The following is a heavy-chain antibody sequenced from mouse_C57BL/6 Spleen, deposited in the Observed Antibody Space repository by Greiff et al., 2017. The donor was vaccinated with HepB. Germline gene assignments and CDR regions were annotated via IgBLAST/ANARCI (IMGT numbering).Heavy chain of an antibody. D-gene: IGHD3-1*01. CDR2: IHPNSGST. CDR3: ASGHYYAMDY. J-gene: IGHJ4*01. V-gene: IGHV1-64*01. CDR1: GYTFTSYW. Sequence: QVQLKESGAELVKPGASVKLSCKASGYTFTSYWMHWVKQRPGQGLEWIGMIHPNSGSTNYNEKFKSKATLTVDKSSSTAYMQLSSLTSEDSAVYYCASGHYYAMDYWGQGTSVTVSS.